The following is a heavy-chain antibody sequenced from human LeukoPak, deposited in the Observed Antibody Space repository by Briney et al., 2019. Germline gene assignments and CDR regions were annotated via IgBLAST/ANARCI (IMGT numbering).Heavy chain of an antibody. Sequence: GGSLRLSCAASGFTVSSNHMSWVRQAPGKGLEWVSIIYGAGGTYYTDSVKGRFTISRDNSKNTLYLQMHNLRAEDTAVYYCASQDISMVESSDYWGQGALVTVSS. V-gene: IGHV3-66*04. D-gene: IGHD2-15*01. J-gene: IGHJ4*02. CDR2: IYGAGGT. CDR3: ASQDISMVESSDY. CDR1: GFTVSSNH.